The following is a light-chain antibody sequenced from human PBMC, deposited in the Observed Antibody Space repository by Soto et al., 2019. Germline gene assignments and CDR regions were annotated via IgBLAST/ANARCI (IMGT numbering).Light chain of an antibody. CDR2: RAS. Sequence: AIQMTQSPSPLSASMGDRVTITCRASQAIRSDLAWFQHKPGKAPKLLIYRASNLQHGVPSRFSGSASGTEFTLTISSLQPEDFATYYCLQDYNYPYTFGQGTKLEIK. J-gene: IGKJ2*01. V-gene: IGKV1-6*01. CDR1: QAIRSD. CDR3: LQDYNYPYT.